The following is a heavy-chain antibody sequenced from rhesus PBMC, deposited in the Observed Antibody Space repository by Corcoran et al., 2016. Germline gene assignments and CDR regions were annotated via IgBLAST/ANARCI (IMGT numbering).Heavy chain of an antibody. CDR1: GGSISSYYW. Sequence: QVQLQESGPAVVKPSETLSLTCAVSGGSISSYYWWSWIRQSPGKGLEWIGGIYGIGRPTEYNPFLKGRVSISMDTSKNQLSLKVTSVTAADTAVYYCASTDCSNSDCSSGDYWGQGVLVTVSS. V-gene: IGHV4-93*02. CDR2: IYGIGRPT. D-gene: IGHD2-15*01. J-gene: IGHJ4*01. CDR3: ASTDCSNSDCSSGDY.